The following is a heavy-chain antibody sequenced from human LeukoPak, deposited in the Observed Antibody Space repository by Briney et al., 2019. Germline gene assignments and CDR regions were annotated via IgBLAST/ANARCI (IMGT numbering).Heavy chain of an antibody. V-gene: IGHV4-34*01. CDR1: GGSFSGYY. CDR3: ARGAYYYDSSGYYHYPIFDY. Sequence: SETLSLTCAVYGGSFSGYYWSWLRQPPGKGLEWIGEINHSGSTNYNPSLKSRVTISVDTSKNQFSLKLSSVTAADTAVYYCARGAYYYDSSGYYHYPIFDYWGQGTLVTVSS. D-gene: IGHD3-22*01. J-gene: IGHJ4*02. CDR2: INHSGST.